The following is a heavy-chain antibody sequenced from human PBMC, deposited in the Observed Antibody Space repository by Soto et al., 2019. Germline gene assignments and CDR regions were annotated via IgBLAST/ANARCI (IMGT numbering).Heavy chain of an antibody. CDR1: GYTFTGYY. CDR2: ISAYNGNT. J-gene: IGHJ4*02. CDR3: ARDQASITDRILQY. D-gene: IGHD3-10*01. V-gene: IGHV1-18*04. Sequence: ASVKVSCKASGYTFTGYYMHWLRQAPGQGLEWLGWISAYNGNTHYAQKVRDRVTLTTDTSTNTAYMELRSLTSDDTAVYYCARDQASITDRILQYWGQGTRVTVSS.